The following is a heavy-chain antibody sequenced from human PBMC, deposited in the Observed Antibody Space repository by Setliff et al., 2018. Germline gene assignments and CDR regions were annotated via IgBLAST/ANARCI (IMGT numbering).Heavy chain of an antibody. CDR3: ARGYCSSPSCFFAGWFDP. CDR2: TNHTGST. V-gene: IGHV4-34*01. J-gene: IGHJ5*02. D-gene: IGHD2-2*01. Sequence: KPSETLSLTCAVYGGSFSGYYWSWIRQPPGKGLEWIGETNHTGSTNYSPSLKSRVTISVDTSKNQFSLKLTSVTAADTAVYYCARGYCSSPSCFFAGWFDPWGQGTLVTVSS. CDR1: GGSFSGYY.